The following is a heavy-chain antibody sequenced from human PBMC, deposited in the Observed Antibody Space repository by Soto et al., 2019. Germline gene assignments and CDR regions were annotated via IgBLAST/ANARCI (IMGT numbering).Heavy chain of an antibody. CDR3: ARYGTQRFDY. Sequence: PSETLSLTCTVSGGSISSYYWSWIRQPPGKGLEWIGYIYYSGSTNYNPSLKSRVTISVDTSKNQFSPKLSSVTAADTAVYYCARYGTQRFDYWGQGTLVTVSS. J-gene: IGHJ4*02. V-gene: IGHV4-59*01. D-gene: IGHD2-2*01. CDR2: IYYSGST. CDR1: GGSISSYY.